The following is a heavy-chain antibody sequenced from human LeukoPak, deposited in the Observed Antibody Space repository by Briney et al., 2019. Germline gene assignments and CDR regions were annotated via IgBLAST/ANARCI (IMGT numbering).Heavy chain of an antibody. CDR2: IYHSGST. CDR1: GDSNSSGGYY. Sequence: SQTLSLTCTVSGDSNSSGGYYWSWIRQPPGKGLEWIGYIYHSGSTYYNPSLKSRVTISVDRSKNQFSLNLSSLTAADTAVYYCARAPFSMIFDYWGQGTLVTVSS. CDR3: ARAPFSMIFDY. V-gene: IGHV4-30-2*01. D-gene: IGHD3-16*01. J-gene: IGHJ4*02.